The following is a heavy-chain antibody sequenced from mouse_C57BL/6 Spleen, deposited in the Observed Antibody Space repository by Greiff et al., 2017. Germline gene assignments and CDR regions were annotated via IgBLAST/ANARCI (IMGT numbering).Heavy chain of an antibody. V-gene: IGHV1-77*01. J-gene: IGHJ3*01. CDR3: AGKDYSGPGFAY. CDR1: GYTFTDYY. CDR2: IGPGSGST. D-gene: IGHD2-12*01. Sequence: VQLLQSGAELVKPGASVKLSCKASGYTFTDYYIHWVQQRPGQGLEWIGKIGPGSGSTYYNEKFKGKVTMAADNSSSTAYLQLSSLTSKDSAVYVCAGKDYSGPGFAYWGQGTLVTGSA.